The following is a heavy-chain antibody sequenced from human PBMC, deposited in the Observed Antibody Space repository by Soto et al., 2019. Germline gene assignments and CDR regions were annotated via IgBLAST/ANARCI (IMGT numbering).Heavy chain of an antibody. CDR2: ISSSGSTI. D-gene: IGHD6-6*01. V-gene: IGHV3-11*01. J-gene: IGHJ6*02. CDR1: GFTFSDYY. CDR3: ARDRRYSSSSWLGPTRYYGMDV. Sequence: QVQLVESGGGLVKPGGSLRLSCAASGFTFSDYYMSWIRQAPGKGLEWVSYISSSGSTIYYADSVKGRFTISRDNAKNSLYLQMNSLRAEDTAVYYCARDRRYSSSSWLGPTRYYGMDVWGQGTTVTVSS.